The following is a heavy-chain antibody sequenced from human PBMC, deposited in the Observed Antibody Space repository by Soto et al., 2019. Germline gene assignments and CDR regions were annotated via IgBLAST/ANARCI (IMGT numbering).Heavy chain of an antibody. CDR3: ARGGFGSAYKYYYYKDV. CDR2: IFGGGTT. J-gene: IGHJ6*03. V-gene: IGHV3-66*01. D-gene: IGHD5-12*01. Sequence: EVQLVESGGGLVQPGGSLRLSCAASGFTVSSSYMNWVRQAPGKGLEWVSVIFGGGTTNYADSVKGRFTISRDNSKNTLYLQMNSLRAEDTAVYYCARGGFGSAYKYYYYKDVWGKGTTVTVSS. CDR1: GFTVSSSY.